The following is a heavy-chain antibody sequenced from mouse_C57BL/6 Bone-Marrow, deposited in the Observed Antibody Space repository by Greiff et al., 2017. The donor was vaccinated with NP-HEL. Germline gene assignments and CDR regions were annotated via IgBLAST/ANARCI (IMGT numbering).Heavy chain of an antibody. V-gene: IGHV1-69*01. D-gene: IGHD1-1*01. J-gene: IGHJ2*01. CDR1: GYTFTSYW. Sequence: VQLQQPGAELVMPGASVKLSCKASGYTFTSYWMHWVKQRPGQGLEWIGEIDPSDSYTNYNQKFKGKSTLTVDKSSSTAYMQLSSLTSEDSAVYYCARCGYYVYFDYWGQGTTLTVSS. CDR3: ARCGYYVYFDY. CDR2: IDPSDSYT.